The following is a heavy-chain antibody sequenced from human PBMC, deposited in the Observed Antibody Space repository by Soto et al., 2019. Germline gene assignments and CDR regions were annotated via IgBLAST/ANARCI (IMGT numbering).Heavy chain of an antibody. Sequence: SETLSLTCTVSGGSISSYYWSWIRQPPGKGLEWIGYIYYSGSTNYNPSLKSRVTISVDTSKNQFSLKLSSVTAADTAVYYCARSDYDSSGYYSRGPMDFDFWGQGTRVTVSS. D-gene: IGHD3-22*01. CDR2: IYYSGST. V-gene: IGHV4-59*01. CDR3: ARSDYDSSGYYSRGPMDFDF. J-gene: IGHJ4*02. CDR1: GGSISSYY.